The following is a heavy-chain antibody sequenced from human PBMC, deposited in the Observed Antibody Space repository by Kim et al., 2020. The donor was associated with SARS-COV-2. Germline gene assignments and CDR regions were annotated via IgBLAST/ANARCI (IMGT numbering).Heavy chain of an antibody. J-gene: IGHJ6*02. V-gene: IGHV3-30*03. Sequence: ADSVKRRCTISSDHTKNTMYLQMNSLRAEDTAVYYCARDQLELRNYGMDVWGQGTTVTVSS. CDR3: ARDQLELRNYGMDV. D-gene: IGHD1-7*01.